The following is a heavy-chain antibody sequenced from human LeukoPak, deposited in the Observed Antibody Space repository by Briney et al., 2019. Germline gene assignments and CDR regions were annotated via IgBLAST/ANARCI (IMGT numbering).Heavy chain of an antibody. CDR3: APTLPLGEAAFDI. CDR1: GYTLTELS. Sequence: GASVKVSCKVSGYTLTELSMHWVRQALGKGLERMGGFDPEDGETIYAQKFQGRVTMTEDTSTDTAYMELSSLRSEDTAVYYCAPTLPLGEAAFDIWGQGTMVTVSS. CDR2: FDPEDGET. V-gene: IGHV1-24*01. J-gene: IGHJ3*02. D-gene: IGHD2-15*01.